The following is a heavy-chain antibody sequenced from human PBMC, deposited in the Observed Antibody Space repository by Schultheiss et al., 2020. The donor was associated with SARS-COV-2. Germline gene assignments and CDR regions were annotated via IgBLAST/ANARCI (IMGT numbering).Heavy chain of an antibody. CDR1: GFTFSSYW. CDR3: ARVGSSWYFDY. Sequence: GESLKISCAASGFTFSSYWMHWVRQAPGKGLVWVSRINSDGSSTSYADSVKGRFTISRDNAKNTLYLQMNSLRAEDTAVYYCARVGSSWYFDYWGQGTLVTVSS. J-gene: IGHJ4*02. V-gene: IGHV3-74*01. D-gene: IGHD6-13*01. CDR2: INSDGSST.